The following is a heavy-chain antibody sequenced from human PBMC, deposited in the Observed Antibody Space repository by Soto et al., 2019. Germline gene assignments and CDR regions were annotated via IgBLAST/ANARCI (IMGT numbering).Heavy chain of an antibody. J-gene: IGHJ3*02. CDR3: ARVPINYYDSSGYYSLGAFDI. Sequence: ASVKVSCKASGGTFSSYAISWVRQAPGQGLEWMGGTIPIFGTANYAQKFQGRVTITADESTSTAYMELSSLRSEDTAVYYCARVPINYYDSSGYYSLGAFDIWGQGTMVTVSS. V-gene: IGHV1-69*13. CDR2: TIPIFGTA. D-gene: IGHD3-22*01. CDR1: GGTFSSYA.